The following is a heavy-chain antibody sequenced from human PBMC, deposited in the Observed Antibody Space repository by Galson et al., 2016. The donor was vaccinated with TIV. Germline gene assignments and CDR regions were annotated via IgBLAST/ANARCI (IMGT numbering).Heavy chain of an antibody. V-gene: IGHV3-23*01. CDR3: AKVRLLDGDYRDY. D-gene: IGHD4-17*01. Sequence: SLRLSCAASGFRFNSFDTYGMNWVRQAPGKGLEWVSGISASGDDTYYADSVRGRFTVSRDNSENTLYLQMDSLRAEDTAVYYCAKVRLLDGDYRDYWGQGTLVIVSS. CDR2: ISASGDDT. CDR1: GFRFNSFDTYG. J-gene: IGHJ4*02.